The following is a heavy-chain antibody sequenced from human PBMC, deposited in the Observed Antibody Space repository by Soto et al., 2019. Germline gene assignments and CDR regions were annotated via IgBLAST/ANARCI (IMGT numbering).Heavy chain of an antibody. J-gene: IGHJ5*02. CDR1: GDSVSSVGFH. CDR2: IYYSESA. Sequence: SETLSLTCTVSGDSVSSVGFHWSWIRQPPGKGLEWIGYIYYSESAYYNPSLKSRVTISVDTSKNQFALKLSSVTAAVTAVYYCARVVAVRPGVDCWFDPWGQGTLVTVSS. CDR3: ARVVAVRPGVDCWFDP. V-gene: IGHV4-30-4*01. D-gene: IGHD6-6*01.